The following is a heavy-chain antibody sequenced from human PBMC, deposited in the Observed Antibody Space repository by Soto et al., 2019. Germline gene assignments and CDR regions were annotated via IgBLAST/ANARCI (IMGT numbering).Heavy chain of an antibody. CDR2: ISYDGSNK. D-gene: IGHD3-22*01. CDR3: ARRRDSSALSGGWFDP. J-gene: IGHJ5*02. V-gene: IGHV3-30-3*01. CDR1: GFTFSSYA. Sequence: QVQLVESGGGVVQPGRSLRLSCAASGFTFSSYAMHWVRQAPGKGLEWVAVISYDGSNKYYADSVKGRFTISRDNSKNTLYLQMNSLRAEDTAVYYCARRRDSSALSGGWFDPWGQGTLVTVSS.